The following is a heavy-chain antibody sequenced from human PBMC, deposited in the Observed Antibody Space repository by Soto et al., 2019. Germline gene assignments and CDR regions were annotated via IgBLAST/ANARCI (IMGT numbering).Heavy chain of an antibody. CDR2: MYWHDAE. CDR1: GFSVSPNVPR. Sequence: SGPTLVNAAPCRTLTCRLSGFSVSPNVPRVGWIRQPPRKDMECLALMYWHDAEKDTPSLKSRLTITKDTSENQVVLTVTDVDSADTATYYCVDGTPGSYGHVYFDYWGPGALVTVSS. V-gene: IGHV2-5*01. CDR3: VDGTPGSYGHVYFDY. J-gene: IGHJ4*02. D-gene: IGHD5-18*01.